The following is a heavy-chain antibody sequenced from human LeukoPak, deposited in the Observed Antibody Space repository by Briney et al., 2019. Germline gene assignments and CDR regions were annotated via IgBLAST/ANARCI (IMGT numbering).Heavy chain of an antibody. Sequence: GGSLRPSCAASGFTFSSYAMSWVRQAPGKGLEWVSAISGSGGSTYYADSVKGRFTISRDNSKNTLYLQMNSLRAEDTAVYYCVRSWAIFAPGMDVWGQGTTVTVSS. CDR3: VRSWAIFAPGMDV. J-gene: IGHJ6*02. D-gene: IGHD3-3*01. CDR1: GFTFSSYA. V-gene: IGHV3-23*01. CDR2: ISGSGGST.